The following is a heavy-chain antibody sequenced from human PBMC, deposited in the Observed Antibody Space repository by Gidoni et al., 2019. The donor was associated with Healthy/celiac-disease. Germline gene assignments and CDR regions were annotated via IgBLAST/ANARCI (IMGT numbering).Heavy chain of an antibody. D-gene: IGHD6-19*01. CDR1: GGSISSYY. V-gene: IGHV4-59*01. CDR3: ARVKIAVAGPFDY. J-gene: IGHJ4*02. Sequence: QVQLQESGTGLVKPSETLSLTCTVPGGSISSYYWSWIRQPPGKGLEWIGYIYYSGSTNYNPSLKSRVTISVDTSKNQFSLKLSSVTAADTAVYYCARVKIAVAGPFDYWGQGTLVTVSS. CDR2: IYYSGST.